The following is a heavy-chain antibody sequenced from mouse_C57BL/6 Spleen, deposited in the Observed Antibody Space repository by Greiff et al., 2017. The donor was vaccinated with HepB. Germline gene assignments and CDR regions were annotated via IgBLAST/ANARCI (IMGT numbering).Heavy chain of an antibody. Sequence: VQLQQSGAELVRPGASVKLSCTASGFNIKDDYMHWVKQRPEQGLEWIGWIDPENGDTEYASKFQGKATITADTSSNTAYLQLSSLTSEDTAVYYCTPYDYDEAWFAYWGQGTLVTVSA. D-gene: IGHD2-4*01. CDR2: IDPENGDT. V-gene: IGHV14-4*01. CDR1: GFNIKDDY. CDR3: TPYDYDEAWFAY. J-gene: IGHJ3*01.